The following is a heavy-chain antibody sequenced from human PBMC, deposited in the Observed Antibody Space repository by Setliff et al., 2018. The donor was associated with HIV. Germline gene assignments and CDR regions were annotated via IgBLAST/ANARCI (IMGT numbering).Heavy chain of an antibody. CDR1: GASDISYIW. V-gene: IGHV4-4*02. D-gene: IGHD3-9*01. CDR2: VYHTGST. CDR3: ARGYDVVTGSPLYYMDV. Sequence: TLSLTCAVSGASDISYIWWSWVRQPPGKGLEWIGEVYHTGSTNLNPSLKSRVTISIDKSKNQLPLKLWSVTAADTAVYYCARGYDVVTGSPLYYMDVWGKGTTGTVS. J-gene: IGHJ6*03.